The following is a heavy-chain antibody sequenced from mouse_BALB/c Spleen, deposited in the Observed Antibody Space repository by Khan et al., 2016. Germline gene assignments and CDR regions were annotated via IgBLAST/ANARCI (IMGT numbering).Heavy chain of an antibody. Sequence: LVKTGAAVKISCKASGYSFMGYYMHWVRQSHGKSLEWIGYISCYNGATSYNQKFKGKATFTVETSSSTAYMQFNSLTSEDSAVYYCARPPFGFDEGYYFYYWGQGTPVTVSS. D-gene: IGHD2-2*01. V-gene: IGHV1S34*01. CDR1: GYSFMGYY. J-gene: IGHJ2*01. CDR2: ISCYNGAT. CDR3: ARPPFGFDEGYYFYY.